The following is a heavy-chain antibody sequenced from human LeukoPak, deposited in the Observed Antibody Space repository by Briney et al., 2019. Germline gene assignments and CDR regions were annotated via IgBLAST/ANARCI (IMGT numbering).Heavy chain of an antibody. CDR2: ISAYNGNT. V-gene: IGHV1-18*01. CDR1: GYTFTSYG. J-gene: IGHJ5*02. CDR3: ARTCSGGSCYGGGWFDP. Sequence: ASVKVSCKASGYTFTSYGISWVRQAPGQGLEWMGWISAYNGNTNYAQKLQGRVTMTTDTSTSTAYMELRSLRSDDTAVYYCARTCSGGSCYGGGWFDPWGQGTLATVSS. D-gene: IGHD2-15*01.